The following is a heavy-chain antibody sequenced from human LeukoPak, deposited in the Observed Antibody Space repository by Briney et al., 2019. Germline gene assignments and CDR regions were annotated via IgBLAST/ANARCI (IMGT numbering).Heavy chain of an antibody. J-gene: IGHJ3*02. Sequence: ASVKVSCKASGYTFTGYYMHWVRQAPGQGLEWMGWINPNSGGTNYAQKFQGRVTMTRDTSISTAYMELSRLRSDDTAVYYCARKNAPTSLFEAFDIWGQGTMVTVSS. CDR2: INPNSGGT. CDR3: ARKNAPTSLFEAFDI. D-gene: IGHD2-2*01. V-gene: IGHV1-2*02. CDR1: GYTFTGYY.